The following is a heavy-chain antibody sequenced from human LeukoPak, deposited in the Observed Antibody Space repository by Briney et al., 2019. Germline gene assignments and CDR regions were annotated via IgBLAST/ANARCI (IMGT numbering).Heavy chain of an antibody. J-gene: IGHJ4*02. CDR3: AKHSHDGSAPYYEVQLDY. Sequence: GGSLRLSCAASGFTFSSYSMSWVRQAPGKGLEWVSTISRSGVATYYANSVKGRFTISRDNSKNTVYLQMHSLRAEDTAIYYCAKHSHDGSAPYYEVQLDYWGQGTLVTVSS. V-gene: IGHV3-23*01. CDR1: GFTFSSYS. CDR2: ISRSGVAT. D-gene: IGHD3-22*01.